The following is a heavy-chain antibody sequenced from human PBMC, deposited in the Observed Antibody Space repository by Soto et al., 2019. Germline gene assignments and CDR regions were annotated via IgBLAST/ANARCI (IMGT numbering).Heavy chain of an antibody. CDR2: ISYSGST. V-gene: IGHV4-31*03. CDR3: ANGYYDSSGYYYLEYFQH. Sequence: CRTATAAGGSINTINDYLRWIRQPPGKVLEWIGFISYSGSTYYNPSLMSRLTISLDTSTNRFSLKLTSVRAEDTAVYYCANGYYDSSGYYYLEYFQHWGQGTLVNVSS. D-gene: IGHD3-22*01. CDR1: GGSINTINDY. J-gene: IGHJ1*01.